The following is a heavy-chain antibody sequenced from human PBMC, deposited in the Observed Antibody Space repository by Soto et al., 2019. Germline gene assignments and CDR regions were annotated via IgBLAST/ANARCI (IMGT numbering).Heavy chain of an antibody. CDR3: ARGPGGPDGPGDY. V-gene: IGHV1-3*01. J-gene: IGHJ4*02. Sequence: QVQLLQSGAEVKKPGDSVKGSCKASGYTFTSYAMQWVRQAPGQRLEWMGWINAGNGNTKYSQKFQGRVSITRKTTASTANMELSSLRSEDTAVYYCARGPGGPDGPGDYWGQGTLVTVS. D-gene: IGHD2-15*01. CDR1: GYTFTSYA. CDR2: INAGNGNT.